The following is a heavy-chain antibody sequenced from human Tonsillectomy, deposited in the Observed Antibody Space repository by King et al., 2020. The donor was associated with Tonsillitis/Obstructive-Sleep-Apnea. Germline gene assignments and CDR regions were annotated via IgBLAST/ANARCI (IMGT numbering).Heavy chain of an antibody. CDR2: ISGYNGDT. J-gene: IGHJ5*02. CDR3: ARVSAFAWELLPVDP. D-gene: IGHD1-26*01. V-gene: IGHV1-18*01. CDR1: GYTFISYG. Sequence: VQLVGSGAEVKKPGASVTVSCKASGYTFISYGIIWVRQAPGQGLEWMGWISGYNGDTNYAQNLQGRVTMTTDTSTSTAYMEMRSLRSDDTAVYYCARVSAFAWELLPVDPWGQGTLVTVSS.